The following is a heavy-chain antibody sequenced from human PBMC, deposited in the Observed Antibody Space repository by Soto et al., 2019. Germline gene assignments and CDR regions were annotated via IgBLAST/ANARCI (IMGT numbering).Heavy chain of an antibody. CDR2: IYHCGST. CDR1: GGSISMNW. Sequence: QVQLQESGPGLVKPSGTLSLTCAVSGGSISMNWWSWVRQPPGQGLEWIGEIYHCGSTNYNPSLKSRVTISVDKSKNQFSLKLSSVTAADTAVYYCARVVPGIDYWGQGTLVTVSS. D-gene: IGHD3-10*01. J-gene: IGHJ4*02. V-gene: IGHV4-4*02. CDR3: ARVVPGIDY.